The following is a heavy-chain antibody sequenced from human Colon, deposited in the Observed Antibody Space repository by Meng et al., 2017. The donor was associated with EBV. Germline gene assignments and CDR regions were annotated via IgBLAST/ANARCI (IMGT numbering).Heavy chain of an antibody. D-gene: IGHD7-27*01. Sequence: LQESCSGLVKTSQTLSLTCGVSGDTVTNGGYSCSWIRQPPGKGLELIGYIYHSGSTKYNPSLKSRVTISVDTSKNQFSLKLSSVTAADTAVYYCARDTSTWGNKGLDHWGQGILVTVSS. CDR3: ARDTSTWGNKGLDH. CDR1: GDTVTNGGYS. CDR2: IYHSGST. J-gene: IGHJ4*02. V-gene: IGHV4-30-2*01.